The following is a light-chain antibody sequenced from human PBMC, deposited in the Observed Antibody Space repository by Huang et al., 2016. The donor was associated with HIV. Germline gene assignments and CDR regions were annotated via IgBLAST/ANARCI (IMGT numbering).Light chain of an antibody. J-gene: IGKJ5*01. CDR2: DAS. CDR1: QSISRN. CDR3: QQRDT. V-gene: IGKV3-11*01. Sequence: EIVLTQSPATLSLSPGERATLSCRASQSISRNLGWYQQKFGQAPRLFIYDASTRATGSPARCSGSGSGTNFTLTISSLEPEDCAVYYCQQRDTFGPGTRLEIK.